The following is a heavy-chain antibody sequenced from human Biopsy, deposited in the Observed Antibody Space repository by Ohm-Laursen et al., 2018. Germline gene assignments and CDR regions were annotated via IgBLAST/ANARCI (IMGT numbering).Heavy chain of an antibody. Sequence: SSVKVSCKAPGGTLSNYGVNWVRQAPGQGLEWLGGNNPILGTGNYAQKFQDRVTVAADTSTSTATMELRSLRSDDTAVYYCATKLTGYFHHWGQGILVIVSS. CDR1: GGTLSNYG. J-gene: IGHJ1*01. D-gene: IGHD3-9*01. CDR3: ATKLTGYFHH. CDR2: NNPILGTG. V-gene: IGHV1-69*06.